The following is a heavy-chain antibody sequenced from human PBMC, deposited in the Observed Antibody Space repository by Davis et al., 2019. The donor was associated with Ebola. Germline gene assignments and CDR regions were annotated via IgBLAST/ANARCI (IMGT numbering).Heavy chain of an antibody. D-gene: IGHD3-9*01. Sequence: SETLSLTCAVSGGSISSSNWWSWVRQPPGKGLEWIGEIYHSGSTNYNPSLKSRVTISVDTSKNQFSLKLSSVTAADTAVYYCARQGSAAYYDILTGYYNVGADFDYWGQGTLVTVSS. CDR2: IYHSGST. V-gene: IGHV4-4*02. CDR1: GGSISSSNW. J-gene: IGHJ4*02. CDR3: ARQGSAAYYDILTGYYNVGADFDY.